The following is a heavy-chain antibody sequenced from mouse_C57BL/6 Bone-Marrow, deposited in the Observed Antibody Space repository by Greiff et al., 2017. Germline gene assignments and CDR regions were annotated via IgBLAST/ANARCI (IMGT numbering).Heavy chain of an antibody. V-gene: IGHV1-52*01. D-gene: IGHD6-1*01. Sequence: QVQLQQPGAELVRPGSSVKLSCKASGYTFTSYWMHWVKQRPIQGLEWIGNIDPSDSETHYNQKFKDKATLTVDKSSSTAYMQLSSLTSEDSAVXYGARSPLPGSFAYWGQGTLVTVSA. CDR2: IDPSDSET. J-gene: IGHJ3*01. CDR3: ARSPLPGSFAY. CDR1: GYTFTSYW.